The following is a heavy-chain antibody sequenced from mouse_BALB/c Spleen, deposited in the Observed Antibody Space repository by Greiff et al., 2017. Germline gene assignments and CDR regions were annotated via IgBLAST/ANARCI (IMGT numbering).Heavy chain of an antibody. J-gene: IGHJ1*01. CDR3: ARDIYYGSSYHWYFDV. CDR2: IRNKANGYTT. V-gene: IGHV7-3*02. CDR1: GFTFTDYY. D-gene: IGHD1-1*01. Sequence: EVKLMESGGGLVQPGGSLRLSCATSGFTFTDYYMSWVRQPPGKALEWLGFIRNKANGYTTEYSASVKGRFTISRDNSQSILYLQMNTLRAEDSATYYCARDIYYGSSYHWYFDVWGAGTTVTVSS.